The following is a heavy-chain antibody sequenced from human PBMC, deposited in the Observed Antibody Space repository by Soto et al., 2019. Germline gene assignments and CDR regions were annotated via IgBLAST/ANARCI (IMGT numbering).Heavy chain of an antibody. CDR1: GGSISSGDYS. CDR3: ARYRVRGVVGRQMARSGMDV. D-gene: IGHD2-15*01. J-gene: IGHJ6*02. CDR2: IYYSGST. Sequence: PSDTLSLSCTVSGGSISSGDYSGRLIRKPPGKGLEWIGYIYYSGSTYYNPSLKSRATISVDKYKNQFSLKLSSVPAAHTAGLYCARYRVRGVVGRQMARSGMDVWDQGSTIAGSS. V-gene: IGHV4-30-4*02.